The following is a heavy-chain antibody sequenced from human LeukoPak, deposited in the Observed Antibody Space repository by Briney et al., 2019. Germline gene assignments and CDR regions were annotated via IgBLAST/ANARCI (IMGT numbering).Heavy chain of an antibody. J-gene: IGHJ3*02. CDR1: GNSITSDF. Sequence: SETLSLTCSVSGNSITSDFWSWIRQSPGKGLEWIGSIYYSGSTYYNPSLKSRVTISVDSSKSQFSLKLSSVTAADTAVFYCATLYGSSAGTFDIWGQGTMVTVSS. CDR2: IYYSGST. D-gene: IGHD6-6*01. CDR3: ATLYGSSAGTFDI. V-gene: IGHV4-59*05.